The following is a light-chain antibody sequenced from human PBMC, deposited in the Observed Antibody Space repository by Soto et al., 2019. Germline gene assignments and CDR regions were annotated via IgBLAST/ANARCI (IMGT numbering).Light chain of an antibody. V-gene: IGLV2-14*01. CDR3: SSYRSTSYV. Sequence: QSVLTQPASVSGSPGQSITISCAGSSSDVGGHNYVSWYQQHPGKAPKLLIYEVTNRPSGASNRFSGPKSGNTASLTISGLQAEDEADYYCSSYRSTSYVFGTGTKSPS. CDR1: SSDVGGHNY. J-gene: IGLJ1*01. CDR2: EVT.